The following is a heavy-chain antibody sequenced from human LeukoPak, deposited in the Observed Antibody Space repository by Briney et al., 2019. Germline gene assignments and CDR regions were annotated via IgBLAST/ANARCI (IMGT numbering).Heavy chain of an antibody. Sequence: SETLSLTCTVSGGSISTSTYYWGWIRQPPGKGLEWIGSIYHSGTTYYNPSLKSRVTISVDTSKDQFSLKPNSVTAADTAMYYCAKVQSGDRCDYWGQGTLVTVSS. CDR3: AKVQSGDRCDY. V-gene: IGHV4-39*01. J-gene: IGHJ4*02. D-gene: IGHD2-21*01. CDR1: GGSISTSTYY. CDR2: IYHSGTT.